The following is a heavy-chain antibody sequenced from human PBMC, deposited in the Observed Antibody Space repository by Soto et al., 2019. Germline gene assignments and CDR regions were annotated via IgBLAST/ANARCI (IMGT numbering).Heavy chain of an antibody. CDR3: ARGAASYYGMDV. J-gene: IGHJ6*01. V-gene: IGHV1-2*04. CDR1: GYTFTGYY. Sequence: QVQLVQSGAEVKKPGASVRFSCKASGYTFTGYYMHWVRQAPGQGLEWMGWINPNSGGTNYAQKFQGWVTMTRDTSISKAYMELSRLRSDDKDVYYCARGAASYYGMDVWGQGSTVTVSS. CDR2: INPNSGGT. D-gene: IGHD6-25*01.